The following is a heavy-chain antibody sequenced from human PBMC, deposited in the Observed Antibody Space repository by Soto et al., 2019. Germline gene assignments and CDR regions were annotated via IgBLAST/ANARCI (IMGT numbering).Heavy chain of an antibody. CDR3: ARVVDSYDFWSGYYRPENYYYYMDV. V-gene: IGHV1-18*01. CDR1: GYTFTSYG. D-gene: IGHD3-3*01. Sequence: ASVKVSCKASGYTFTSYGISWVRQAPGQGLEWMGWISAYNGNTNYAQKLQGRVTMTTDTSTSTAYMELRSLRSDDTAVYYCARVVDSYDFWSGYYRPENYYYYMDVWGKGTTVTVSS. J-gene: IGHJ6*03. CDR2: ISAYNGNT.